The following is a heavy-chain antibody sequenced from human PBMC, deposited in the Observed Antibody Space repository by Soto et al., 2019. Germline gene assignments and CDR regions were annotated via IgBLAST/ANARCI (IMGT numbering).Heavy chain of an antibody. D-gene: IGHD3-22*01. CDR1: GDTFNNYA. CDR2: IIPNFNAA. V-gene: IGHV1-69*13. J-gene: IGHJ6*02. CDR3: AKGSYYDASSSLDTRGMYYRCCGLDV. Sequence: SVKVSCKASGDTFNNYAISWVRQAPGQGLEWVGGIIPNFNAANSAQKFQGRVTITADESTSTVYMELSRLRSEDTAVYYCAKGSYYDASSSLDTRGMYYRCCGLDVWGQGTAGTVSS.